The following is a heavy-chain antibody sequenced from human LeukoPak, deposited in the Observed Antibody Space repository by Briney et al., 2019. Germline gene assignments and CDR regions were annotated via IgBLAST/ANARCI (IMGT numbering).Heavy chain of an antibody. CDR3: RLGAVAGRGIDY. D-gene: IGHD6-19*01. V-gene: IGHV3-74*01. CDR2: INSDGSST. J-gene: IGHJ4*02. CDR1: GFTFSSYW. Sequence: PGGSLRLSCAASGFTFSSYWMHWVRQAPGKGLVWVSRINSDGSSTSYADSVKGRFTISRDNAKNTLYLQTNSLRAEDTAVYYCRLGAVAGRGIDYWGQGTLVTVSS.